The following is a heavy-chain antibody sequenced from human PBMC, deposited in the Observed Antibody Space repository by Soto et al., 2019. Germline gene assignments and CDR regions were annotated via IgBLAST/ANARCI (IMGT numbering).Heavy chain of an antibody. V-gene: IGHV4-31*03. Sequence: SSETLSLTCTVSGGSISSGGYYWSWIRQHPGKGLEWIGYTYYSGSTYYNPSLKSRVTISVDTSKNQFSLKLSSVTAADTAVYYCVRIVAGNPYYYYGMDVWGEGTSVTVYS. J-gene: IGHJ6*04. D-gene: IGHD6-19*01. CDR2: TYYSGST. CDR3: VRIVAGNPYYYYGMDV. CDR1: GGSISSGGYY.